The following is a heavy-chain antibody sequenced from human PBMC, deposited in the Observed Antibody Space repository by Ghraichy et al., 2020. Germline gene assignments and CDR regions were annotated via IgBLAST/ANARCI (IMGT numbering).Heavy chain of an antibody. CDR2: IYYSGST. V-gene: IGHV4-59*01. CDR1: GGSISSYY. D-gene: IGHD3-10*01. J-gene: IGHJ4*02. Sequence: SETLSLTCTVSGGSISSYYWSWIRQPPGKGLEWIGYIYYSGSTNYNPSLKSRVTISVDTSKNQFSLKLSSVTAADTAVYYCARKFGARFYFDYWGQGTLVTVSS. CDR3: ARKFGARFYFDY.